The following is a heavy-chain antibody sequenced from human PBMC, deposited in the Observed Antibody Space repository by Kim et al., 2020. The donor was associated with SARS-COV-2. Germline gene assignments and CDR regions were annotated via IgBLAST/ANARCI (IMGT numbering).Heavy chain of an antibody. D-gene: IGHD6-19*01. V-gene: IGHV5-10-1*01. Sequence: GESLKISCKGSQFSFTSKWINWVRQMPGKGLEWMGKIDPRDSYTTYRPSFQGHVTISTDKSITTAYLHLSSLKASDTAMYYCATSVAGNGADYWGQGTLVTVSS. J-gene: IGHJ4*02. CDR3: ATSVAGNGADY. CDR2: IDPRDSYT. CDR1: QFSFTSKW.